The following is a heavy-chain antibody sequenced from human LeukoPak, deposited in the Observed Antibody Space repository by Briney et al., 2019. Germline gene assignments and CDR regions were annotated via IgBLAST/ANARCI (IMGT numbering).Heavy chain of an antibody. V-gene: IGHV1-8*01. J-gene: IGHJ4*02. CDR1: GYTFTSYD. CDR3: ARGTFGELLLDY. Sequence: ASVKVSCKAAGYTFTSYDINWVRQATGQGLEWMGWMNPNSGSTGYAQKLQGRVTMTRNTSISTAYMELSSLRSEDTAVYYCARGTFGELLLDYWGQGTLVTVSA. D-gene: IGHD3-10*01. CDR2: MNPNSGST.